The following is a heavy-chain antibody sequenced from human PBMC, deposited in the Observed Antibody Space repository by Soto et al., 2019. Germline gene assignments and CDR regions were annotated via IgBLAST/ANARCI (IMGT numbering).Heavy chain of an antibody. CDR3: ARNGPGRAYYGMDV. V-gene: IGHV1-3*01. CDR1: GYTFTSYA. J-gene: IGHJ6*04. Sequence: GASVKVSCKASGYTFTSYAMHWVRQAPGQRLEWMGWINAGNGNTKYSQKFQGRVTITRDTSASTAYMELSSLRSEDTAVYYCARNGPGRAYYGMDVWAKGPRATVSS. D-gene: IGHD3-10*01. CDR2: INAGNGNT.